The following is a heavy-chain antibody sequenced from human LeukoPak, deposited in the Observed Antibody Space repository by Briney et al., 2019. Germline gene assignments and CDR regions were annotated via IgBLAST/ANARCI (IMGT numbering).Heavy chain of an antibody. CDR3: AKDNGYCSSTSCRQDAFNI. CDR2: ISGSGGST. CDR1: GFTFDDYA. Sequence: GGSLRLSCAASGFTFDDYAMHWVRQAPGKGLEWVSGISGSGGSTYYADSVKGRFTISRDNSKNTLYLQMNSLRAEDTAVYYCAKDNGYCSSTSCRQDAFNIWGQGTMVTVSS. V-gene: IGHV3-23*01. D-gene: IGHD2-2*01. J-gene: IGHJ3*02.